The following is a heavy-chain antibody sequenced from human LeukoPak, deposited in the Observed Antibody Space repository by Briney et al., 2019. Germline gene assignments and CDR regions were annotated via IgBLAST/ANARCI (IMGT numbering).Heavy chain of an antibody. V-gene: IGHV4-59*08. CDR1: GGSISSYY. CDR2: IYYNGST. Sequence: SETLSLTCTVSGGSISSYYWTWIRQPPGKGLEWIGYIYYNGSTNYNPSLKSRVTISVDTSKNQFSLKLNSVTAADTAVYYCARRSRGIAVAGLDYWGQGTLVTVSS. J-gene: IGHJ4*02. D-gene: IGHD6-19*01. CDR3: ARRSRGIAVAGLDY.